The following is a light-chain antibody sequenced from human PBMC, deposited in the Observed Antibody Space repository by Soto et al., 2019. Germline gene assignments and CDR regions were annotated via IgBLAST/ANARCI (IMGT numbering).Light chain of an antibody. V-gene: IGLV2-14*03. J-gene: IGLJ1*01. CDR2: HVT. CDR3: CSLTTSHTYV. Sequence: LTHPSSVSGSPGQSITISCTGNSSDIGHYDYVSWYQQHPGKAPKLMIYHVTYRPSGVSNRYSGSKSGNSASLTISGLQADDEADYYCCSLTTSHTYVFGSGTTVTV. CDR1: SSDIGHYDY.